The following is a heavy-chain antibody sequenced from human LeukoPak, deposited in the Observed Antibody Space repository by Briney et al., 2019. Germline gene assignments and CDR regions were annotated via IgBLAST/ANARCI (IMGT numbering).Heavy chain of an antibody. CDR1: GGSLSSGSYY. D-gene: IGHD3-10*01. CDR3: AREAGLEDWFDP. CDR2: IYYSGST. Sequence: PSETLSLTCTLSGGSLSSGSYYWSWIRQPPGTGLEWIGYIYYSGSTNYNPSLKSRVTISVDTSKNQFSLKLSSVTAADTAVYYCAREAGLEDWFDPWGQGTLVTVSS. V-gene: IGHV4-61*01. J-gene: IGHJ5*02.